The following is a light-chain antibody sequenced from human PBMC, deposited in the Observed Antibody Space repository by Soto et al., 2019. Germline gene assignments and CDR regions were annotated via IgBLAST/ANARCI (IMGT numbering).Light chain of an antibody. J-gene: IGKJ4*01. CDR3: QQYDNLPLT. Sequence: DVQMSLSPSSLSASVGARVTITCQASQDIKNYLNWYQQKSGKAPKLLIYDASDLETGVPSRFSGSGSGTDFTFTINSLQPEDIATYYCQQYDNLPLTFGGGTKVDI. CDR1: QDIKNY. CDR2: DAS. V-gene: IGKV1-33*01.